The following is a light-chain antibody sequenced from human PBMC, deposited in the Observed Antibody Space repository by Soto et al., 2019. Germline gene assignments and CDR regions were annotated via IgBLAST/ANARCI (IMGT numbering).Light chain of an antibody. CDR1: SSDVGGYKF. J-gene: IGLJ1*01. CDR2: EVS. V-gene: IGLV2-14*01. Sequence: QSALTQPASVSGSPGQSITISCTGTSSDVGGYKFVSWYQQHPGKAPKLIIYEVSNRPSGVSNRFSGSKSGNTASLTISGLQAEDEADYYCSSFRSGSTLFGTGTKLTVL. CDR3: SSFRSGSTL.